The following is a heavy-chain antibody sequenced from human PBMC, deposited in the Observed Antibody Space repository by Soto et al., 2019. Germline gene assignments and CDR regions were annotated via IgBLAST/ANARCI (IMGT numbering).Heavy chain of an antibody. Sequence: QVQLVQSGAEVKKPGSSVKVSCEASGGSFISYTFTWVRQAPGQGLEWMGRIIPIQGRANYALKLQDRVTITADRSTKTVYMGQRSLRPEDTAVYYCAKSLLFVDHAYMDVWGKGTTVTVSS. CDR2: IIPIQGRA. D-gene: IGHD2-21*01. CDR3: AKSLLFVDHAYMDV. V-gene: IGHV1-69*02. CDR1: GGSFISYT. J-gene: IGHJ6*03.